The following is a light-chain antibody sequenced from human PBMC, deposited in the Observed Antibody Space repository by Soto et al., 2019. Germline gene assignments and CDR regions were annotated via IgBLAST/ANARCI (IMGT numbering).Light chain of an antibody. V-gene: IGKV1-5*03. CDR3: QQYNSHSIT. CDR2: KAS. Sequence: DLQMTQAPSTLSASVGDRGTITFQASQSISSWLAWYQQKPGKAPKLLIYKASSLESRVPSSFSGSGSGTEFTLTISSLQPDDFATYYCQQYNSHSITFGQGTRLEIK. J-gene: IGKJ5*01. CDR1: QSISSW.